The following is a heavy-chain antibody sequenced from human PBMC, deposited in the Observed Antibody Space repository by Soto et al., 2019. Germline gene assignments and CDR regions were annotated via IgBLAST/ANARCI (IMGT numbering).Heavy chain of an antibody. V-gene: IGHV5-51*01. CDR3: ARQAVTEYKQFYYYYGMDV. D-gene: IGHD4-17*01. CDR1: GYSFTSYW. J-gene: IGHJ6*02. Sequence: GESLRIFCKGSGYSFTSYWIGWVRQMPGKGLEWMGIIYPGDSDTRYSPSFQGQVTISADKSISTAYLQWSSLKASDTAMYYCARQAVTEYKQFYYYYGMDVWGQGTTVTVSS. CDR2: IYPGDSDT.